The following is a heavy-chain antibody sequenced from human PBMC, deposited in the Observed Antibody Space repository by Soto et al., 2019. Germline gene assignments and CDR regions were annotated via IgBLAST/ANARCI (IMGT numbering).Heavy chain of an antibody. CDR3: SRVVPVFGGHAGY. CDR1: GYTFTEFD. D-gene: IGHD3-3*01. CDR2: MNTNTGNT. V-gene: IGHV1-8*01. Sequence: QVLLVQSGADVKKPGASVKVSCKTSGYTFTEFDINWVRQAPGQGFEWMGWMNTNTGNTSYAQKFQGRVTMTRDTSISAAYMELRRLRSEDTAVYYCSRVVPVFGGHAGYWGQGTLVTVSS. J-gene: IGHJ4*02.